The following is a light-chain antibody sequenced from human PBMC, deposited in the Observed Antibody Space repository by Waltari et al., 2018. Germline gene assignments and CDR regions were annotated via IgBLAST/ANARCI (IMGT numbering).Light chain of an antibody. V-gene: IGKV4-1*01. CDR1: QTILYSSNNKNY. CDR3: QQYYSTPLT. CDR2: WAS. Sequence: DIVMTQSPDSLTVSLGERATVNCKSSQTILYSSNNKNYLAWYQQRPGQSPKLLIDWASTRESGVPDRFSGSGSGTDFTLTISSLQAEDVAVYYCQQYYSTPLTFGGGTRVEIK. J-gene: IGKJ4*01.